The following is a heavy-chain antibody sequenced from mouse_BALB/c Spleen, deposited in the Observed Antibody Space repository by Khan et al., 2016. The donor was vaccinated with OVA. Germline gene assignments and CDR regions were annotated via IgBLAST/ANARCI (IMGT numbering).Heavy chain of an antibody. CDR1: GYSITSDYA. V-gene: IGHV3-2*02. CDR3: ARSLYYSYGYALDC. Sequence: EVKLQESGPGLVKPSQSLSLTCTVTGYSITSDYAWNWIRQFPGNKLEWMGYISSTGSTSYNPSLKSRISFTRDTSTNQFFLQLKSVTTEDTATYYCARSLYYSYGYALDCWGRGTSVTVSS. J-gene: IGHJ4*01. D-gene: IGHD2-14*01. CDR2: ISSTGST.